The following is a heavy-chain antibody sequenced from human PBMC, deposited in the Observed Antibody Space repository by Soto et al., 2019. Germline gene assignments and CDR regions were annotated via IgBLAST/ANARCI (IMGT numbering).Heavy chain of an antibody. CDR2: MNPNSGNT. CDR3: ARGYCSGGSCYLPGNYYYYYMDV. V-gene: IGHV1-8*01. CDR1: GYTFTSYD. Sequence: GASVKVSCKASGYTFTSYDINWVRQATGQGLEWMGWMNPNSGNTGYAQKFQGRVTMTRNTSISTAYMELSSLRSEDTAVYYCARGYCSGGSCYLPGNYYYYYMDVWGKGTTVTVSS. J-gene: IGHJ6*03. D-gene: IGHD2-15*01.